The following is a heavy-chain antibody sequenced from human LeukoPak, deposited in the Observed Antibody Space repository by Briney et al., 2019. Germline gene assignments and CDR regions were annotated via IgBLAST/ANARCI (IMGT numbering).Heavy chain of an antibody. Sequence: GGSLRLSCAASGFAFSSFAMGWVRQSPGKGLEWLSTINGGGNTTFYADSVKGRFTISRDKSKNTLYLHMDSLRPDDTAIYYCTKELHVAVAVADYYYFYMDVWGRGTAVTVSS. D-gene: IGHD6-19*01. CDR1: GFAFSSFA. V-gene: IGHV3-23*01. J-gene: IGHJ6*03. CDR3: TKELHVAVAVADYYYFYMDV. CDR2: INGGGNTT.